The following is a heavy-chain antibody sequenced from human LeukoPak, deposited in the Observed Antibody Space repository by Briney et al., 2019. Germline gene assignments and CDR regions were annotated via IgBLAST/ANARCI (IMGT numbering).Heavy chain of an antibody. Sequence: GASVKVSCKASGYTFTSYDINWVRQATGQGLEWMGWMNPNSGNTGYAQKFQGRVTITRNTSISTAYMELSSLRSEDTAVYYCARAKGTTGTRRGAWFDPWGQGTLVTVSS. V-gene: IGHV1-8*03. J-gene: IGHJ5*02. CDR1: GYTFTSYD. CDR3: ARAKGTTGTRRGAWFDP. CDR2: MNPNSGNT. D-gene: IGHD1-1*01.